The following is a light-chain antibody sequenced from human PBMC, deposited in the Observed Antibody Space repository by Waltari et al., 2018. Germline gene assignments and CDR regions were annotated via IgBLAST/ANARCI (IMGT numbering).Light chain of an antibody. J-gene: IGKJ1*01. CDR2: KVS. CDR3: MQGTHWPWT. CDR1: QSLVFSDGNTY. Sequence: DVVMTQSQLSLPVTLGQPASISCRSSQSLVFSDGNTYFTWFQQRPGHSPRRILYKVSNLDSGVPDRFSGSGSVTDFTLRISRVEAEDVGVYYCMQGTHWPWTFGQGTKVEIK. V-gene: IGKV2-30*01.